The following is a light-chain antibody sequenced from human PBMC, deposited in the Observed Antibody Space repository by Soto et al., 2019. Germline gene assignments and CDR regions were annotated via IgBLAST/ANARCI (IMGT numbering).Light chain of an antibody. CDR3: QKYDNWSRT. CDR2: DAS. J-gene: IGKJ1*01. Sequence: EIVMTQSPATLSVSPGEGATLSCRASQSISTNLAWSHQKPGQAPRLLIYDASMRATDIPARFSGSGSGTEFTLTINNLQSEDFAVYYCQKYDNWSRTFGQGTKVDIK. V-gene: IGKV3-15*01. CDR1: QSISTN.